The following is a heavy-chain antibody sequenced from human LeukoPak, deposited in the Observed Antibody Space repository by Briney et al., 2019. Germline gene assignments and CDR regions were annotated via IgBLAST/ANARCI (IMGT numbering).Heavy chain of an antibody. Sequence: GRSLRLSCAASGFTFSSHAIHWVRQAPGKGLEWVAVISYDGSQKNYADSVKGRFTISRDNSKNTLYLQMNSLRAEDTAIYYCAKRSAESSGYFDSWGQGTLVTVSS. J-gene: IGHJ4*02. V-gene: IGHV3-30*04. CDR2: ISYDGSQK. CDR3: AKRSAESSGYFDS. CDR1: GFTFSSHA. D-gene: IGHD6-19*01.